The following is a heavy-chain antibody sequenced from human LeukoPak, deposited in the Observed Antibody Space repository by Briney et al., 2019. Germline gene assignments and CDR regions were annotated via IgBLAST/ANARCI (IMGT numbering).Heavy chain of an antibody. Sequence: PSGTLSLTCTVSGGSISNYYWSWIRQPPRKGLEWIAYIDYDGSAKYRPSLKSRVTISVDTSKNQFSLKLNPVTAADTAVYYCARAKKQEYVWDSYRYAGDVYFDNWGQGTLVTVSS. CDR1: GGSISNYY. J-gene: IGHJ4*02. CDR3: ARAKKQEYVWDSYRYAGDVYFDN. D-gene: IGHD3-16*02. CDR2: IDYDGSA. V-gene: IGHV4-59*01.